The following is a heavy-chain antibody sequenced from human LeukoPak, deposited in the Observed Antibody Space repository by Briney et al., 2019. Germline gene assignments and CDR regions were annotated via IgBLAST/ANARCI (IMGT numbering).Heavy chain of an antibody. CDR1: GASISSSNYY. CDR3: ARESEGMPS. J-gene: IGHJ4*02. CDR2: IYYSGST. Sequence: SETLSLTCAVSGASISSSNYYWGWIRQPPGKGLEWIGSIYYSGSTYYNPSLKSRVTISVDTSKNQFSLKLSSVTAADTAVYYCARESEGMPSWGQGTLVTVSS. D-gene: IGHD2-2*01. V-gene: IGHV4-39*02.